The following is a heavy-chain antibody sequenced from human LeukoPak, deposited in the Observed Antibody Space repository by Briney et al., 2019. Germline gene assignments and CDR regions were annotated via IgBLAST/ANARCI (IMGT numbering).Heavy chain of an antibody. CDR1: GFTLSSFW. Sequence: GGPLRLSCAASGFTLSSFWMSGVRQAPGKGLEWVADTDKDGSVTKCADSVKGRFTVSRDNAKNSLFLQMNSLRAEDTAMYYCARDRGWFYFDLWGQGTMVIVSS. CDR3: ARDRGWFYFDL. J-gene: IGHJ3*01. V-gene: IGHV3-7*01. D-gene: IGHD2-15*01. CDR2: TDKDGSVT.